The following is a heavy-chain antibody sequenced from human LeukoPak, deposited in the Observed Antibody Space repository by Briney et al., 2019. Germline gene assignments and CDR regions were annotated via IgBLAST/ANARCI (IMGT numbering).Heavy chain of an antibody. D-gene: IGHD2-2*01. Sequence: PSETLSLTCAVYGGSFSGYYWSWIRQPPGKGLEWIGEINHSGSTNYNPSLKSGVTISVDTSKNKFSLKLSSVTAADTAVYYCARFKQVVVPAAENWSDPWGQGTLVTVSS. J-gene: IGHJ5*02. V-gene: IGHV4-34*01. CDR3: ARFKQVVVPAAENWSDP. CDR2: INHSGST. CDR1: GGSFSGYY.